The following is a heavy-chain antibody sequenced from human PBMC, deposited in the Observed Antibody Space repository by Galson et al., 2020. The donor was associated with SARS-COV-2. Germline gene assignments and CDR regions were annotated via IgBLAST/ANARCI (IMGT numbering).Heavy chain of an antibody. CDR3: ARAEEGIVVVPAASGRDYYYYMDG. V-gene: IGHV7-4-1*02. Sequence: ASVKVSCKASAYTFTSYAMNCVRQAPGQGLEWMGWINTNTGNPTYAQGFTGRFVFSLDTSVSTAYLQISSLKAEDTAVYYCARAEEGIVVVPAASGRDYYYYMDGWGKGTTVTVSS. CDR1: AYTFTSYA. CDR2: INTNTGNP. J-gene: IGHJ6*03. D-gene: IGHD2-2*01.